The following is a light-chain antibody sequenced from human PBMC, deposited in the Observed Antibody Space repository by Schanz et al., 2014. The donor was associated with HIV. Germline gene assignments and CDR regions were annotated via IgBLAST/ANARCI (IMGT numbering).Light chain of an antibody. CDR1: SGHSSYS. CDR3: QTWDTGIQV. J-gene: IGLJ1*01. Sequence: QLVLTQSPSASASLGASVKLTCTLSSGHSSYSVAWHQQQSEKGPRFLMKLNSDGSHRKGDGIPDRFSGSSSGAERYLTISSLQSEDEADYYCQTWDTGIQVFGTGTKLTVL. CDR2: LNSDGSH. V-gene: IGLV4-69*01.